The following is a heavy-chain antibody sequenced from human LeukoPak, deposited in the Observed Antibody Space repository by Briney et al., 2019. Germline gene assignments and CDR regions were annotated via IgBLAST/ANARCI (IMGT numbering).Heavy chain of an antibody. CDR1: GGSISSGGYY. J-gene: IGHJ3*02. CDR3: GRFIAARPYAFDI. D-gene: IGHD6-6*01. V-gene: IGHV4-61*08. Sequence: SQTLSLTCTVSGGSISSGGYYWSWIRQPPGKGLEWIGYIYYSGSTNYNPSLKSRVTISVDTSKNQFSLKLSSVTAADTAVYYCGRFIAARPYAFDIWGQGTMVTVSS. CDR2: IYYSGST.